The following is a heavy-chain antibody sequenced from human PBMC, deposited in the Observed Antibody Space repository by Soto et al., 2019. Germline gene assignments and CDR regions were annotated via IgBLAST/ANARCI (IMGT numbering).Heavy chain of an antibody. V-gene: IGHV4-31*11. D-gene: IGHD1-20*01. CDR3: ARYLGITGNYFDY. Sequence: SETLSLTCAVSGGSISSGGYYWSWIRQHPGKGLEWIGYIYYSGSTYYNPSLKSRVTISVDTSKNQFSLKLSSVTAADTAVYYCARYLGITGNYFDYWGQGTLVTVSS. CDR2: IYYSGST. J-gene: IGHJ4*02. CDR1: GGSISSGGYY.